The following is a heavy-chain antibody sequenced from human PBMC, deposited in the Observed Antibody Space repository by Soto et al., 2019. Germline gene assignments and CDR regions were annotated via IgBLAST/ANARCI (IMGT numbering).Heavy chain of an antibody. Sequence: GASVKVSCKASGYTFTSYGISWVRQAPGQGLEWMGWISAYNGNTNYAQKLQGRVTMTTDTSTSTAYMELRSLRSDDTAVYYCARDGYTSGYCSSTSCSERNWFDPWGQGTLVTVSS. CDR1: GYTFTSYG. D-gene: IGHD2-2*01. V-gene: IGHV1-18*01. CDR2: ISAYNGNT. CDR3: ARDGYTSGYCSSTSCSERNWFDP. J-gene: IGHJ5*02.